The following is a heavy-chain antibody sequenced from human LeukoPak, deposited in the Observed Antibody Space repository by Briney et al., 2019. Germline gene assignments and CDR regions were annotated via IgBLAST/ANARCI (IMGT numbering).Heavy chain of an antibody. CDR1: GFTFSSYS. V-gene: IGHV3-21*04. CDR2: ISSSSIYI. D-gene: IGHD1-26*01. J-gene: IGHJ6*03. Sequence: SGGSLRLSCAASGFTFSSYSMNWVRQAPGKGLEWVSSISSSSIYIYYADSVKGRFTISRDNAKNSLYLQMNSLRAEDTAVYYCAKGFRRWELLTYYYYYYMDVWGKGTTVTVSS. CDR3: AKGFRRWELLTYYYYYYMDV.